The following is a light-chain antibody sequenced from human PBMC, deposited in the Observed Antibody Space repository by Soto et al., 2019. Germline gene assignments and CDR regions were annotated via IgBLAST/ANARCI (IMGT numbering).Light chain of an antibody. V-gene: IGLV2-8*01. CDR1: SSDIGAYNY. CDR2: EVS. J-gene: IGLJ1*01. CDR3: CSYPGSNNLI. Sequence: QSALTQPPSASGSPGQSVTISCTGTSSDIGAYNYVSWYQQYPGKAPKLMIFEVSKRPSGVPDRFSGSKSGNTASLTVSGLKAEDEADYYCCSYPGSNNLIFGTGTKVTVL.